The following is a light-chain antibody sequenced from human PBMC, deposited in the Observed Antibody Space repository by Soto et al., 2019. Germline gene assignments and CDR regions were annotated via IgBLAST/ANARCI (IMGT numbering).Light chain of an antibody. CDR3: QQFGTSPPVT. CDR1: QTVRSTY. CDR2: GAS. J-gene: IGKJ4*01. V-gene: IGKV3-20*01. Sequence: EIVLTQSPGTLSLSPGETATLSCRARQTVRSTYLAWYQQKPGQAPRLLLYGASTSATGIPDRFSGSGSGTAFTLTISRLEPEDFAVYYCQQFGTSPPVTFGGGTKVE.